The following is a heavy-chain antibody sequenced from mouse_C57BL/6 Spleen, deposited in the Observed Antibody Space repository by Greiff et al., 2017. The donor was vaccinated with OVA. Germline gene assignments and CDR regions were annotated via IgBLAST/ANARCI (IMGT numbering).Heavy chain of an antibody. Sequence: DVKLVESGGGLVQPGGSLKLSCAASGFTFSDYGMAWVRPAPRKGPEWVAFISNLAYSIYYADTVTGRFTISRANAKNTLYREMSSLRAEDTARYNCARHGGSLWYFDVWGTGTTVTVSS. J-gene: IGHJ1*03. D-gene: IGHD1-1*02. V-gene: IGHV5-15*01. CDR2: ISNLAYSI. CDR1: GFTFSDYG. CDR3: ARHGGSLWYFDV.